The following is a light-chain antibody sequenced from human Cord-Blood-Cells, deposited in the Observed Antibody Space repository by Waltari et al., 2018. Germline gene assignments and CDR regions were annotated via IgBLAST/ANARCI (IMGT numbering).Light chain of an antibody. CDR3: QQYNNWPPLT. J-gene: IGKJ4*01. CDR2: GVS. V-gene: IGKV3-15*01. Sequence: EIVMTQSPATLSVSPGERATLSCRASQSVSSNLAWYQQKPGQAPSLLIYGVSTRATAIPARFSGSGSGTEFTLTISSLQSEDFAVYYCQQYNNWPPLTFGGGTKVEIK. CDR1: QSVSSN.